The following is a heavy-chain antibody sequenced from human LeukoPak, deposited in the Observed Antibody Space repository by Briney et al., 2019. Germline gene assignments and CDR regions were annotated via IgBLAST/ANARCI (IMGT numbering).Heavy chain of an antibody. V-gene: IGHV4-61*01. CDR2: IYYSGST. J-gene: IGHJ5*02. CDR1: GGSVSSGSYY. CDR3: ARVARVNYSGGSCYLFSWFDP. D-gene: IGHD2-15*01. Sequence: SETLSLTCTVSGGSVSSGSYYWSWIRQPPGKGLEWIGYIYYSGSTNYNPSLKSRVTISVDTSKNQFSLKLSSVTAADTAVYYCARVARVNYSGGSCYLFSWFDPWGQGTLVTVSS.